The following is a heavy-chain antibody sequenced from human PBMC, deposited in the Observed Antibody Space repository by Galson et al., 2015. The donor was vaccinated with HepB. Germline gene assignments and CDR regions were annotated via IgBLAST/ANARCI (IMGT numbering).Heavy chain of an antibody. CDR1: GYTFTSYG. Sequence: SVKVSCKASGYTFTSYGISWVRQAPGQGLEWMGWISAYNGNTNYAQKLQGRVTVTTDTSTSTAYMELRSLRSDDTAVYYCARVAQPMTTVIWFDPWGQGTLVTVSS. D-gene: IGHD4-11*01. V-gene: IGHV1-18*04. CDR3: ARVAQPMTTVIWFDP. CDR2: ISAYNGNT. J-gene: IGHJ5*02.